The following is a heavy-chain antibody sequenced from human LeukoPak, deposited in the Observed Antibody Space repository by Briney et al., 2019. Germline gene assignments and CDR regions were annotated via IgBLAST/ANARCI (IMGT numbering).Heavy chain of an antibody. CDR1: GFTFSSSA. CDR2: ITGSGDYT. J-gene: IGHJ5*02. CDR3: ANKPAGFDP. V-gene: IGHV3-23*01. D-gene: IGHD1-14*01. Sequence: GGSLRLSCAASGFTFSSSAMGWVRQAPGKGLEGVSSITGSGDYTYYADSVKGRFTISRDNSKNMLSLQMNSLRAEDTAVYYCANKPAGFDPWGQGTLVTVSS.